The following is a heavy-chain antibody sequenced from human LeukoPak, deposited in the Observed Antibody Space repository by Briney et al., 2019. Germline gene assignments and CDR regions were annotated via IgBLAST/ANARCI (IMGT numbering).Heavy chain of an antibody. CDR1: GFTFSSYG. V-gene: IGHV3-48*01. D-gene: IGHD5-18*01. CDR3: AKGGYSNGRYYYYYMDV. Sequence: HPGGSLRLSCAASGFTFSSYGMNWVRQAPGKGLEWVSYISSSSSTIYYADSVKGRFTISRDNSKNTLYLQMNSLRAEDTAVYYCAKGGYSNGRYYYYYMDVWGEGTTVTVSS. J-gene: IGHJ6*03. CDR2: ISSSSSTI.